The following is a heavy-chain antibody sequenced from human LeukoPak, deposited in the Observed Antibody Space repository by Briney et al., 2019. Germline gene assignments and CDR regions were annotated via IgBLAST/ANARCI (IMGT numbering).Heavy chain of an antibody. V-gene: IGHV3-23*01. J-gene: IGHJ4*02. CDR3: AKGDSGDYAFDY. D-gene: IGHD4-17*01. Sequence: PGGSLRLSCAASGFTFSRYAMSSVRQAPGKGLECVSAVIASGAATYYADSVKGRFTISRDNSKKTMSLQMNSLRAEDTAVYYCAKGDSGDYAFDYWGRGILVTVSS. CDR2: VIASGAAT. CDR1: GFTFSRYA.